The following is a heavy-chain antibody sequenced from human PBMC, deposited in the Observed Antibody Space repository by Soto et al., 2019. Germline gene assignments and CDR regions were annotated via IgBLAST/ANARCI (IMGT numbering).Heavy chain of an antibody. D-gene: IGHD4-17*01. CDR3: ARLVPVLRFGDYVRPDAFDI. V-gene: IGHV4-59*08. J-gene: IGHJ3*02. CDR2: IYYSGST. CDR1: GGSISSYY. Sequence: SETLSLTCTVSGGSISSYYWSWIRQPPGKGLEWIGYIYYSGSTNYNPSLKSRVTISVDTSKNQFSLKLSSVTAADTAVYYCARLVPVLRFGDYVRPDAFDIWGQGTMVTVSS.